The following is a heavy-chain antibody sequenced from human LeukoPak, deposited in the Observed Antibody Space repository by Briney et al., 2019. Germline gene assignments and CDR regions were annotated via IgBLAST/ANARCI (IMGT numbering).Heavy chain of an antibody. Sequence: GGSLRLSCAASGFTFSSYWMSWVRQAPGKGLEWVANIKQDGSEKYYVDSVKGRFTISRDNAKNSLYLQMNSLRAEDTAVYYCARERDVPGYDFWSGYYILDYWGQGTLVTVSS. CDR2: IKQDGSEK. J-gene: IGHJ4*02. V-gene: IGHV3-7*01. CDR3: ARERDVPGYDFWSGYYILDY. CDR1: GFTFSSYW. D-gene: IGHD3-3*01.